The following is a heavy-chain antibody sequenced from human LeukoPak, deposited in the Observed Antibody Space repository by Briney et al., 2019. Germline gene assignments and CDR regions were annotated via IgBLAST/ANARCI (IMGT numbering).Heavy chain of an antibody. J-gene: IGHJ3*02. CDR3: ARGFLSVSRAFDI. D-gene: IGHD3-10*01. V-gene: IGHV4-59*08. Sequence: SETLSLTCTVSGGSITNYYCSWIRQPPGKGLEWIGNIYYTGSTNYNPSLKRRVTILVDTSKNQFSLKLSSVTATDTAVYYCARGFLSVSRAFDIWGQGTMVTVSS. CDR2: IYYTGST. CDR1: GGSITNYY.